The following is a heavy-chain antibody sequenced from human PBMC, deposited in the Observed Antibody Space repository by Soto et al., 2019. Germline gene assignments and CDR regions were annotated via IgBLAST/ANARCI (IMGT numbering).Heavy chain of an antibody. CDR2: IYYTGST. CDR3: ARVGSTSWHLDY. CDR1: GGSMRSYY. Sequence: QVQLQESGPGQVKPSETLSLTCTVSGGSMRSYYWSWIRQPPGKGPEWIGYIYYTGSTTFNPTLKSRATMSVDTSKNQFSLQLTSVTAADTAMYYCARVGSTSWHLDYWGLGARVTVSS. D-gene: IGHD2-2*01. V-gene: IGHV4-59*01. J-gene: IGHJ4*02.